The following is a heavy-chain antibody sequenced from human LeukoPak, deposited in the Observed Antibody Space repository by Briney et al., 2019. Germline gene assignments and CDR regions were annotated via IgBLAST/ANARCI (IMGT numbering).Heavy chain of an antibody. CDR3: ARVEDYDILTGFDY. D-gene: IGHD3-9*01. J-gene: IGHJ4*02. V-gene: IGHV3-7*01. Sequence: GGSLRLSCAASGFTFSSYSMNWVRQAPGKGLEWVANIKQDGREKYYEDSVKGRFTISRDNAKKSLYLQMNSLRAEDTAVYYCARVEDYDILTGFDYWGQGTLVTVSS. CDR2: IKQDGREK. CDR1: GFTFSSYS.